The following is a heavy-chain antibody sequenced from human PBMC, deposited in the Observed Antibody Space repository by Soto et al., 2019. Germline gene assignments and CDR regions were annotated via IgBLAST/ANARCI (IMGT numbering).Heavy chain of an antibody. CDR3: ARGKGMEENYYYGLHI. V-gene: IGHV1-3*01. J-gene: IGHJ6*02. CDR2: VNGGTGQT. D-gene: IGHD1-1*01. CDR1: GYTFSTYA. Sequence: ASVKVSCKASGYTFSTYAMHWVRQAPGQSLEWMGWVNGGTGQTKYSQRFQDRVTIARDASASTAYMERSSLRSEDTAVYSCARGKGMEENYYYGLHIWG.